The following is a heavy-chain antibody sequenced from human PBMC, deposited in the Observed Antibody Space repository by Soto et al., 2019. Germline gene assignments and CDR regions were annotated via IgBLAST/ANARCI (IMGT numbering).Heavy chain of an antibody. D-gene: IGHD3-16*01. Sequence: VASVKVSCKASGGTFSSYAISWVRQAPGQGLEWMGGVIPIFGTANYAQKFQGRVTITADESTSTAYMELSSLRSEDTAVYYCAGGSRYYYYGMDVWGQGTTVTVSS. CDR3: AGGSRYYYYGMDV. V-gene: IGHV1-69*13. CDR1: GGTFSSYA. CDR2: VIPIFGTA. J-gene: IGHJ6*02.